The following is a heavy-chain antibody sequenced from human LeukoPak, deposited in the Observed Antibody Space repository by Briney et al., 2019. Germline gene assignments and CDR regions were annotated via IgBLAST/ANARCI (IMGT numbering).Heavy chain of an antibody. V-gene: IGHV1-69*04. CDR3: AREDGMRGAVAGPGAFDI. CDR2: IIPILGIA. D-gene: IGHD6-19*01. CDR1: GGTFSSYA. J-gene: IGHJ3*02. Sequence: ASVKVSCKASGGTFSSYAISWVRQAPGQGLEWMGRIIPILGIANYAQKFQGRVTITADKSTSTAYMELSSLRSEDTAVYYCAREDGMRGAVAGPGAFDIWGQGTMVTVSS.